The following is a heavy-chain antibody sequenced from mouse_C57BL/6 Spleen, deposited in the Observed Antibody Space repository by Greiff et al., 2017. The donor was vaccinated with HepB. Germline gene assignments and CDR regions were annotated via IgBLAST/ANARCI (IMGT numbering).Heavy chain of an antibody. Sequence: VQLKESGPGMVKPSQSLSLTCTVTGYSITSGYDWHWIRHFPGNKLEWMGYISYSGSTNYNPSLKSRISITHDTSKNHFFLKLNSVTTEDTATYYCARGFYYYGREPYYFDYWGQGTTLTVSS. CDR3: ARGFYYYGREPYYFDY. CDR1: GYSITSGYD. J-gene: IGHJ2*01. V-gene: IGHV3-1*01. D-gene: IGHD1-1*01. CDR2: ISYSGST.